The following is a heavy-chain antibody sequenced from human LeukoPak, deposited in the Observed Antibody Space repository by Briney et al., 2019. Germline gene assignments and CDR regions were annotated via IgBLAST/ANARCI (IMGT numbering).Heavy chain of an antibody. D-gene: IGHD3-9*01. CDR1: GFSLSTRGGG. V-gene: IGHV2-5*02. J-gene: IGHJ4*02. CDR2: IPWDDDT. Sequence: SGPTLLHLKPPLTLTCTFSGFSLSTRGGGVVWIRQPPVKALELLALIPWDDDTRYSPSLKSRLSITGDTSKNQVVLTMTDMDPADTATYFFAHRKLGHYDIFPDWGQGTLVTVSS. CDR3: AHRKLGHYDIFPD.